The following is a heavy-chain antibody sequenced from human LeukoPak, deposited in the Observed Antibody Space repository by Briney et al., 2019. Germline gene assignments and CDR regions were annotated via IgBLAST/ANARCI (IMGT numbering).Heavy chain of an antibody. CDR2: ISSSGSSR. CDR1: GFTFSSYE. J-gene: IGHJ4*02. CDR3: ARGFDY. V-gene: IGHV3-48*03. Sequence: GGSLRLSCAASGFTFSSYEMNWVRQAPGKGLEWVAYISSSGSSRYNADSVKGRFTISRDNAKNSLYLQMNSLRAEDTGVYYCARGFDYWGQGTLVTVSS.